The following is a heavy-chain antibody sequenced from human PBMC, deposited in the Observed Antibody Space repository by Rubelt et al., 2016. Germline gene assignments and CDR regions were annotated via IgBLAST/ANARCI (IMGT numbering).Heavy chain of an antibody. CDR3: ARGDFYGWMVRGAYFDY. Sequence: QAPGKGLEWVSSISSSSSYIYYADSVKGRFTISRDNAKNSLYLQMNSLRAEDTAVYYCARGDFYGWMVRGAYFDYWGQGTLVTVSS. D-gene: IGHD3-10*01. CDR2: ISSSSSYI. V-gene: IGHV3-21*01. J-gene: IGHJ4*02.